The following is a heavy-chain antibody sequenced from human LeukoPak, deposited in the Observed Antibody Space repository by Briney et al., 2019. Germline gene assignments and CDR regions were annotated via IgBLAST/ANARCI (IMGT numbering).Heavy chain of an antibody. J-gene: IGHJ6*03. CDR1: GFTFSSYA. V-gene: IGHV3-23*01. D-gene: IGHD4-17*01. CDR3: AKGPSGDRYYYYYMDV. CDR2: ISGSGGST. Sequence: PGGSLRLSCAASGFTFSSYAMSWVRQAPGKGLEWVSAISGSGGSTYYADSVKGRFTISRDNSKNTLYLQMNSLRAEDTAVYYCAKGPSGDRYYYYYMDVWGKGTTVTVSS.